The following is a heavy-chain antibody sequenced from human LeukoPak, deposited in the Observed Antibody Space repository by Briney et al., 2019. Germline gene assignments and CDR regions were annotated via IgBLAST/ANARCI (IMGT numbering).Heavy chain of an antibody. D-gene: IGHD3-10*01. CDR1: GYTFTNYY. CDR3: ARDVVRGLNKRKNWFDP. CDR2: INPNSGGT. Sequence: ASVKVSCKASGYTFTNYYIHWVRQAPGQGLEWMGWINPNSGGTNYAQKFQGRVTMTRDTSISTAYMELSRLTSDDTAVYYCARDVVRGLNKRKNWFDPWGQGTLVTVSS. J-gene: IGHJ5*02. V-gene: IGHV1-2*02.